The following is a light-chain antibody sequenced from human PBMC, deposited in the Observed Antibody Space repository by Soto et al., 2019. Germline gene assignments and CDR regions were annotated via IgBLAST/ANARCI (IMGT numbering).Light chain of an antibody. CDR1: QNIGSY. V-gene: IGKV3-11*01. CDR2: ATS. J-gene: IGKJ2*01. Sequence: EILLTQSPATLSLSPGERATLSCRASQNIGSYLAWYQQKPGQAPRLLIYATSNRATGIPARFSGSGSGTDFTLTIRSLESEDFAVYYCQQRGDRPYTFGQGTKLEIK. CDR3: QQRGDRPYT.